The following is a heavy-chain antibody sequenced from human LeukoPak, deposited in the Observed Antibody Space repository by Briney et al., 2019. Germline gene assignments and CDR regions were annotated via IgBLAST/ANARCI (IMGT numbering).Heavy chain of an antibody. CDR1: GFTFRSYG. CDR2: IWSDGSNT. Sequence: GGSLRLSCAASGFTFRSYGMHWVRQAPGKGLEWVAVIWSDGSNTYYADSVKGRFTISRDNSENTLYLQMSSLRVEDTALYYCAKHYSSGWYNHFDYWGHGTLVTVSS. V-gene: IGHV3-33*06. CDR3: AKHYSSGWYNHFDY. J-gene: IGHJ4*01. D-gene: IGHD6-19*01.